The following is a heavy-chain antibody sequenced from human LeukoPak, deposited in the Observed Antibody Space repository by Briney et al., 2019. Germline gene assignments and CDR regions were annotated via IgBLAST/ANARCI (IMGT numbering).Heavy chain of an antibody. CDR2: ISGSGGST. CDR3: AKRKGYSYGTDFDY. V-gene: IGHV3-23*01. J-gene: IGHJ4*02. Sequence: PGGSLRLSCAASGFTFSSYAMSWVRQAPGKGLEWVSAISGSGGSTYYADSVKGRFTISRDNSKNTLYLQMNSLRAEDTAVYYCAKRKGYSYGTDFDYWGQGTLVTVSP. D-gene: IGHD5-18*01. CDR1: GFTFSSYA.